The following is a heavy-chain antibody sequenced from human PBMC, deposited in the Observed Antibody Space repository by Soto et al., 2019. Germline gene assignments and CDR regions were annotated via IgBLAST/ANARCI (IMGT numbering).Heavy chain of an antibody. V-gene: IGHV7-4-1*01. CDR1: GYTFTSYA. D-gene: IGHD6-19*01. CDR2: INTNTGNP. CDR3: ARDAMRADYYYMDF. J-gene: IGHJ6*03. Sequence: ASVKVSCKASGYTFTSYAMNWVRQAPGQGLEWMGWINTNTGNPTYAQGFTGRFVFSLDTSVSTAYLQICSLKAEDTAVYYCARDAMRADYYYMDFWGKGTTVTVSS.